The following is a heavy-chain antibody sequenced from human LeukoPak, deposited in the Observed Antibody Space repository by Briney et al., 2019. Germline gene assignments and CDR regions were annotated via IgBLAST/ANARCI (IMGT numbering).Heavy chain of an antibody. CDR3: ARRRITMVQGAQPLSDDY. CDR2: IYYSGST. CDR1: GGSISSSSYY. D-gene: IGHD3-10*01. V-gene: IGHV4-39*01. Sequence: PSETLSLTCTVSGGSISSSSYYWGWIRQPPGKGLEWIGSIYYSGSTYYNPSLKSRVTISVDTSKNQFSLKLSSVTAADTAVYYCARRRITMVQGAQPLSDDYWGQGTLVTVSS. J-gene: IGHJ4*02.